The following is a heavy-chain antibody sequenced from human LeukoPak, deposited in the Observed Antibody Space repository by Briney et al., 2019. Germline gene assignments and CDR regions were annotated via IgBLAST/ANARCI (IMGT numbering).Heavy chain of an antibody. V-gene: IGHV4-39*01. CDR1: GGYISSSSYY. CDR3: ARRRYYDGTGYLD. Sequence: PSETLSLICTVSGGYISSSSYYWGWIRQPPGKGLEWIGDIYYTGRTYYNSSLKSRLTVSIDTSKNQISVKLASVTAADTAVYYCARRRYYDGTGYLDWGQGTLIPVSS. J-gene: IGHJ1*01. CDR2: IYYTGRT. D-gene: IGHD3-22*01.